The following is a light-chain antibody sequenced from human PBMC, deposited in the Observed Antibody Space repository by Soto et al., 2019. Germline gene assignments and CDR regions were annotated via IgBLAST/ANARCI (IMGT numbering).Light chain of an antibody. CDR2: DVS. Sequence: QSVLTQPPSVSGSPGQSVTISCTGPSSDFGTYNGISWYQQPPGTAPKLMIYDVSNRPSGVPDRFSGSKSGNTASLTISGLQAEDEGDYYCSSYTFSNTYVFGTGTKLTVL. CDR3: SSYTFSNTYV. J-gene: IGLJ1*01. CDR1: SSDFGTYNG. V-gene: IGLV2-18*02.